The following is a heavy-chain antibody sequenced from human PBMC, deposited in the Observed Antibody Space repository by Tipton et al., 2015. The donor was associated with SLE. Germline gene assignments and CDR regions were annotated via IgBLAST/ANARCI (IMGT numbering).Heavy chain of an antibody. CDR1: GLTFSSSW. V-gene: IGHV3-74*03. J-gene: IGHJ3*02. CDR3: ARDVRVYSGIYWGNAFDI. Sequence: SLRLSCAASGLTFSSSWMHWVRQDPEKGLVWVSRISPDGNSITYADSERGRFTISRDNARDTLYLQMNSLRPEDTGIYYCARDVRVYSGIYWGNAFDIWGQGAEVTVSS. CDR2: ISPDGNSI. D-gene: IGHD1-26*01.